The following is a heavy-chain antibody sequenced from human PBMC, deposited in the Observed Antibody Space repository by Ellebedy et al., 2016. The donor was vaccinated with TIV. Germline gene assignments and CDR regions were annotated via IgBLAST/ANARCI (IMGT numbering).Heavy chain of an antibody. CDR3: ARGERYCSSTSCYYFDY. J-gene: IGHJ4*02. D-gene: IGHD2-2*01. V-gene: IGHV3-21*01. CDR1: GFTFSSYS. Sequence: GESLKISXAASGFTFSSYSMNWVRQAPGKGLEWVSSISSSSSYIYYADSVKGRFTISRDNAKNSLYLQMNSLRAEDTAVYYCARGERYCSSTSCYYFDYWGQGTLVTVSS. CDR2: ISSSSSYI.